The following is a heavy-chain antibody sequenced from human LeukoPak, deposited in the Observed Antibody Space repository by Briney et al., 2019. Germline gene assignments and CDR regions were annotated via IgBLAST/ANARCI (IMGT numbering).Heavy chain of an antibody. CDR2: IGANSAI. J-gene: IGHJ3*02. Sequence: GGSLRLSCAASGFTFSDYYMTWIRQAPGKGLEWVSYIGANSAIYYADSVKGRFTISRDNAKNSLSLQMNSLRDDDTAVYYCAREGYYGAFDIWGQGTMVTVSS. D-gene: IGHD3-10*01. CDR3: AREGYYGAFDI. CDR1: GFTFSDYY. V-gene: IGHV3-69-1*01.